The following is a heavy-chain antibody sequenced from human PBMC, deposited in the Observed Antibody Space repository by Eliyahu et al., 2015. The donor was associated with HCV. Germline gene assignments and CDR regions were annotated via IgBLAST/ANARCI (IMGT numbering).Heavy chain of an antibody. D-gene: IGHD6-6*01. Sequence: QVQLQQWGAGLLKPSETLSLTCAVXGGSFSGXYWSWXRQPPGKGLEWIGEINHSGSTNYNPSLKSRVTISVDTSKNQFSLKLSSVTAADTAVYYCAINEGAYSSSLGSFDYWGQGTLVTVSS. CDR2: INHSGST. V-gene: IGHV4-34*01. CDR1: GGSFSGXY. J-gene: IGHJ4*02. CDR3: AINEGAYSSSLGSFDY.